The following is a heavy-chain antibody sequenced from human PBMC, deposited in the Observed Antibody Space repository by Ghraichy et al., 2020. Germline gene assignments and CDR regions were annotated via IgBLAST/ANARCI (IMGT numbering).Heavy chain of an antibody. D-gene: IGHD6-25*01. Sequence: ASVKVSCKASGYTFTGYYMYWVRQAPGQGLEWMGWINPNSGGTNYAQKFQGRVTMTRDTSICTAYMELSRLRSDDTAVYYCAREATAGGFDPWGQGTLVTVSS. CDR1: GYTFTGYY. V-gene: IGHV1-2*02. CDR3: AREATAGGFDP. J-gene: IGHJ5*02. CDR2: INPNSGGT.